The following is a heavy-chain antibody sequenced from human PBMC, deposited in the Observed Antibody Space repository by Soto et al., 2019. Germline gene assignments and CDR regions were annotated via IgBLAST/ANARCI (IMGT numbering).Heavy chain of an antibody. CDR1: GFTFSAYG. CDR3: ARPGPVQDPAEDCTNGFCYTSYFDY. D-gene: IGHD2-8*01. J-gene: IGHJ4*02. Sequence: QVQLVESGGGVAQPGRSLRLSCAASGFTFSAYGMNWVRQAPGKGLEWLSFISYNGGEKHYTDSVKGRFTISRDNFKNIVYLQMSRLRPEDTAIYYCARPGPVQDPAEDCTNGFCYTSYFDYWGQGSRVTVSS. V-gene: IGHV3-30-3*01. CDR2: ISYNGGEK.